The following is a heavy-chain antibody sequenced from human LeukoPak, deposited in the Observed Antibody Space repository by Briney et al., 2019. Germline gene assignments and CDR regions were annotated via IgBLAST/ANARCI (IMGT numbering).Heavy chain of an antibody. J-gene: IGHJ6*02. D-gene: IGHD5-18*01. CDR3: ARGNSYGSPYGMDV. V-gene: IGHV1-8*01. Sequence: ASVKVSCKASGYTFTSYDVNWVRQATGQGPEWMGWMNGNTGNTGYAQKFQGRVTMTRDTSISTAYMELSSLSSDDTAIYHCARGNSYGSPYGMDVWGQGTTVTVSS. CDR2: MNGNTGNT. CDR1: GYTFTSYD.